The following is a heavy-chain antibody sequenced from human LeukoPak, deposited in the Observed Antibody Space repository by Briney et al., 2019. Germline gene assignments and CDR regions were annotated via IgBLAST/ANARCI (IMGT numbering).Heavy chain of an antibody. Sequence: SETLSLTCTVSGDSISSTNSYWGWIRQPPGKGLEWIGSMRFGATTSYDPSLKSRVTISIDPSKNQFSLKLSSVTGADTALYLCARGRRGSYLQDYWGQGTKVTVSS. CDR1: GDSISSTNSY. V-gene: IGHV4-39*07. CDR2: MRFGATT. J-gene: IGHJ4*02. D-gene: IGHD1-26*01. CDR3: ARGRRGSYLQDY.